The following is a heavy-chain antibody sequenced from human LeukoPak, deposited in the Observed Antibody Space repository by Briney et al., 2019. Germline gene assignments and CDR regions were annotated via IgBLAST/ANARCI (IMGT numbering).Heavy chain of an antibody. CDR3: ASLIADPLESAFDI. J-gene: IGHJ3*02. D-gene: IGHD2-15*01. V-gene: IGHV4-61*08. CDR1: GGSISSGGYY. CDR2: IYYSGST. Sequence: PSQTLSLTCTVSGGSISSGGYYWSWIRQPPGKGLEWIGYIYYSGSTNYNPSLKSRVTISVDTSKNQFSLKLSSVTAADTAVYYCASLIADPLESAFDIWGQGTMVTVSS.